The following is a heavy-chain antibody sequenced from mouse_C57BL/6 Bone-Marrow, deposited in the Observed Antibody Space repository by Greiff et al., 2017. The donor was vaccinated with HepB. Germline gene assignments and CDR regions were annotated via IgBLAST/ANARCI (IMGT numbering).Heavy chain of an antibody. J-gene: IGHJ1*03. CDR2: IHPNSGST. D-gene: IGHD1-1*01. V-gene: IGHV1-64*01. CDR1: GYTFTSYW. Sequence: QVQLQQPGAELVKPGASVKLSCKASGYTFTSYWMHWVKQRPGQGLEWIGMIHPNSGSTNYNEKFKSKATLTVDKSSSTAYMQLSSLTAEDSAVYYSARGHYYGSSYEYFDVWGTGTTVTVSS. CDR3: ARGHYYGSSYEYFDV.